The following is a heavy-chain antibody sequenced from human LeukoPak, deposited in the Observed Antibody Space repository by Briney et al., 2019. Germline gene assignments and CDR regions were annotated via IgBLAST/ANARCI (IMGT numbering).Heavy chain of an antibody. V-gene: IGHV1-2*02. J-gene: IGHJ4*02. D-gene: IGHD3-22*01. Sequence: ASVKVSCMASGYAFTGYYMHWVRQAPGQGLEWMGWINPNSGGTNYAQKFQGRVTMTRDTSISTAYMELSRLRSDDTAVYYCARDDSIVVTPDYWGQGTLVTVSS. CDR3: ARDDSIVVTPDY. CDR1: GYAFTGYY. CDR2: INPNSGGT.